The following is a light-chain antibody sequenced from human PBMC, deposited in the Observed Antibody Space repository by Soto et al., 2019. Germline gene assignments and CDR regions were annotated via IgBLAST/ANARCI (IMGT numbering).Light chain of an antibody. CDR2: SAS. CDR1: QNIFSY. CDR3: QQLERYPST. J-gene: IGKJ4*01. Sequence: AIQVTQSPASLSSSVGDRVTITCRTSQNIFSYLNWYQQKAGQAPKLLIHSASTLESGVPSRFSGSGSGTDFTLTISSLQPEDFATYYCQQLERYPSTFGGGTKVDIK. V-gene: IGKV1-13*02.